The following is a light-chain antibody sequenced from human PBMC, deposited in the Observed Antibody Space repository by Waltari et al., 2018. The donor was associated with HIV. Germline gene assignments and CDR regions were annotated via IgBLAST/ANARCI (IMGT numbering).Light chain of an antibody. CDR1: SSNIGAGSY. CDR3: QSYDSGLSAYV. J-gene: IGLJ1*01. CDR2: GNT. Sequence: QSVLTQPPSVSGAPGQRVTLPCPGSSSNIGAGSYVHWFQQLPGTAPKLLIYGNTNRPSGVPDRFSGSKSGTSASLAITGLQAEDEADYYCQSYDSGLSAYVFGTGTKVTVL. V-gene: IGLV1-40*01.